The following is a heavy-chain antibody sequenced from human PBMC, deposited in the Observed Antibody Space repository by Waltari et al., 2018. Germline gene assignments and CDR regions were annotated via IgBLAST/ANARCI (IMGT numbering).Heavy chain of an antibody. CDR3: ATVPAAPAYYYYYIDV. Sequence: EVQLVESGGGLVKPGGSLRLSCAASGFTFSSYSMNWVRQAPGKGLEWVSSISSSSSYIYYADSVNGRFTISRDNAKTSLYLQMNSLRAEDTAVYYCATVPAAPAYYYYYIDVWGKGTTVTVSS. CDR1: GFTFSSYS. V-gene: IGHV3-21*01. J-gene: IGHJ6*03. CDR2: ISSSSSYI. D-gene: IGHD2-2*01.